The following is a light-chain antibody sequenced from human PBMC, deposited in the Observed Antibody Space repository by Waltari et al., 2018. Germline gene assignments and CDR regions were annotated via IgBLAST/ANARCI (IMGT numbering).Light chain of an antibody. V-gene: IGKV3D-15*01. Sequence: EIVLTQSPGTLSLSPGERATLSCRASQPIAGRYLAWFQQRPGQAPRLLIYGASHRATDIPDRFSGSGSGTEFTLTISSLQSEDFAVYYCQQYNNWPPITFGQGTRLEIK. J-gene: IGKJ5*01. CDR1: QPIAGRY. CDR2: GAS. CDR3: QQYNNWPPIT.